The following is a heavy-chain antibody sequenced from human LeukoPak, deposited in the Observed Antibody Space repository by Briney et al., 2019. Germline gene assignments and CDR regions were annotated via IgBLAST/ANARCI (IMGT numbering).Heavy chain of an antibody. D-gene: IGHD6-6*01. CDR3: AKDKYRSSSPAFDY. V-gene: IGHV3-9*03. Sequence: GRSLRLSCAASGFTFDDYAMHWVRQAPGKGLEWVSGISWNSGSIGYADSVKGRSTISRDNAKNSLYLQMNSLRAEDMALYYCAKDKYRSSSPAFDYWGQGTLVTVSS. J-gene: IGHJ4*02. CDR2: ISWNSGSI. CDR1: GFTFDDYA.